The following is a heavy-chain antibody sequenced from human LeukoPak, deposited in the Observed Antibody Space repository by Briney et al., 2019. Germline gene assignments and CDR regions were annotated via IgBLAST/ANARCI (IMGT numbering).Heavy chain of an antibody. CDR1: GGTFSSYT. CDR2: IIPILGIA. V-gene: IGHV1-69*02. J-gene: IGHJ6*03. Sequence: ASVKVSCKASGGTFSSYTISWVRQAPGQGLEWMGRIIPILGIANYAQKFQGRVTITADKSTSTAYMELSSLRSEDTAVYYCARGGILEGWEHNYYYYYMDVWGKGTTVTVSS. CDR3: ARGGILEGWEHNYYYYYMDV. D-gene: IGHD1-26*01.